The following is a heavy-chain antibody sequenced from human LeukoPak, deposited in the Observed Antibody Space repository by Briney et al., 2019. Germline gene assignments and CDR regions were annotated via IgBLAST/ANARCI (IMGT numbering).Heavy chain of an antibody. D-gene: IGHD4-23*01. CDR2: INHSGST. CDR1: GGSFRGYY. J-gene: IGHJ5*02. Sequence: SETLSLTCAVYGGSFRGYYWRWIREPPGKGREWIGEINHSGSTNYNPSLKSRVTISVDTSKNQFSLKLSSVTAADTAVYYCARVGGTVVTRGNWFDPWGQGTLVTVSS. V-gene: IGHV4-34*01. CDR3: ARVGGTVVTRGNWFDP.